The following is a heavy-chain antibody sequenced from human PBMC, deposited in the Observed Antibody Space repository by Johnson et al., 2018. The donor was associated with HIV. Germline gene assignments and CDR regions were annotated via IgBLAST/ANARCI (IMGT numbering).Heavy chain of an antibody. CDR3: ARGGLEMATITDAFDI. CDR1: GFIFSSYA. Sequence: VQLVESGGGVVQPGRSLRLSCAASGFIFSSYAMHWVRQAPGKGLEYISTISSNGGSTYYANSVKGRFTISRDNSKNTLYLQMGSLRAEDMAVYYCARGGLEMATITDAFDIWGQGTMVTVSS. CDR2: ISSNGGST. D-gene: IGHD5-24*01. V-gene: IGHV3-64*01. J-gene: IGHJ3*02.